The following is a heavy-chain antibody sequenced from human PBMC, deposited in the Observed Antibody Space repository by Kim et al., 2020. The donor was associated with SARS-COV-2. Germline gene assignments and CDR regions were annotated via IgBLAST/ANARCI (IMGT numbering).Heavy chain of an antibody. CDR3: ARESVVTPAMDV. Sequence: TYAQGVTGRFVFSLDTSVSTAYLQISSLKAEDTAVYYCARESVVTPAMDVWGQGTTVTVSS. V-gene: IGHV7-4-1*02. J-gene: IGHJ6*02. D-gene: IGHD2-21*02.